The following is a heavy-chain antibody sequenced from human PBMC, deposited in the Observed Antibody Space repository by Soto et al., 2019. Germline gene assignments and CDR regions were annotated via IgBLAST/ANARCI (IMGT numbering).Heavy chain of an antibody. D-gene: IGHD3-22*01. Sequence: PSETLSLTCTVSGGSISSGGYYWSWIRQHPGKGLEWIGYIYYSGSTYYNPSLKSRVTISVDTSKNQFSLKLSSVTAADTAVYYCARTYYYDSSFDPWGQGIMVTVSS. J-gene: IGHJ5*02. V-gene: IGHV4-31*03. CDR3: ARTYYYDSSFDP. CDR2: IYYSGST. CDR1: GGSISSGGYY.